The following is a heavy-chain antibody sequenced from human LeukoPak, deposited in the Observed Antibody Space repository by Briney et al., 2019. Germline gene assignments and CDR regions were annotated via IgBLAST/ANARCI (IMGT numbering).Heavy chain of an antibody. CDR1: GFTVSRTW. Sequence: GGSLRLSCAASGFTVSRTWMAWVRQAPGKGLEWVANINQDASTRQYVDSVKGRFTISRDNAKNSLYLQMNSLRVEDTAVYYCARDQSGSLDYWGQGTLVTVSS. D-gene: IGHD1-26*01. V-gene: IGHV3-7*01. J-gene: IGHJ4*02. CDR3: ARDQSGSLDY. CDR2: INQDASTR.